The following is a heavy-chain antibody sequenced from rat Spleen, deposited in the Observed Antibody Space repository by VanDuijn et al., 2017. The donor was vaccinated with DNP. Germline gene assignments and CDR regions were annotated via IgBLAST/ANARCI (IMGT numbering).Heavy chain of an antibody. J-gene: IGHJ2*01. CDR2: ISTPCAPT. CDR3: TSTPHSRAASPVDY. CDR1: FFIFRPYW. V-gene: IGHV5-31*01. Sequence: EVQLVEFVGGPVHPGRSLIFSFVASFFIFRPYWMPLIRPAPGKGLEWVASISTPCAPTYFFSSVTGRFSLSRDNAKLTLYLQVNSLRSEDTATYYCTSTPHSRAASPVDYWGQGVMVTVSS. D-gene: IGHD3-8*01.